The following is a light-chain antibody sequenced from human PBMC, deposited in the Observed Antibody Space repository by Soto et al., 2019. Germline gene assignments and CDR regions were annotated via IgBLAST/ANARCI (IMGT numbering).Light chain of an antibody. CDR2: GAS. CDR1: QSVSSRY. V-gene: IGKV3-20*01. CDR3: QQYGSSPIT. J-gene: IGKJ5*01. Sequence: ESVLTQSRSTLALSPGHRPTLSYRASQSVSSRYLAWYQQKLGQAPRLXSHGASSRATGIPDRISGSGSGTEFTLTISRLEPEDFAVYYCQQYGSSPITFGQGTRLEIK.